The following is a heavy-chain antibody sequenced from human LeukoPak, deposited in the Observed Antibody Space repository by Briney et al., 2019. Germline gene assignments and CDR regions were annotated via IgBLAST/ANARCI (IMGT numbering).Heavy chain of an antibody. Sequence: SVRVSCKASGYTFINNDINWVRQAPGQGLEWMAWIDPKNGNRGYAQNFQGRVTMTTDTSISTAYMELSSLRSEDTAVYYCARSHTRKGFCGGGRCYPAVWWFDPWGQGTLVTVSS. J-gene: IGHJ5*02. D-gene: IGHD2-15*01. CDR3: ARSHTRKGFCGGGRCYPAVWWFDP. V-gene: IGHV1-8*01. CDR2: IDPKNGNR. CDR1: GYTFINND.